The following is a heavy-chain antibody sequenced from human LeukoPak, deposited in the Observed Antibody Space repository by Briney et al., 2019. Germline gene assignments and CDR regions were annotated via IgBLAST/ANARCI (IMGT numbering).Heavy chain of an antibody. CDR3: ASPRELLHAFDI. CDR2: ISSSSSYT. CDR1: GFTFSSYS. D-gene: IGHD2-15*01. Sequence: PGGSLKLSCAASGFTFSSYSMNWVRQAPGQGLEWISSISSSSSYTYYADSVKGRFTISTDNSKNSLYLQMNSLRAEDTAVYYCASPRELLHAFDIWGQGTMVTVSS. J-gene: IGHJ3*02. V-gene: IGHV3-21*01.